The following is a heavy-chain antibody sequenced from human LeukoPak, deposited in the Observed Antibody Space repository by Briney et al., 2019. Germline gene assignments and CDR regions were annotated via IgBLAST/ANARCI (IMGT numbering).Heavy chain of an antibody. CDR1: GFTFSSYG. J-gene: IGHJ3*02. V-gene: IGHV3-30*18. Sequence: GGSLRLSCAAAGFTFSSYGMHWVRQAPGKGLEWVAVISYDGSNKYYADFVKGRFTISRDNSKNTLYLQMNSLRAEDTAVYYCAKDRGYDFWSGYGLGAFDIWGQGTMVTVSS. D-gene: IGHD3-3*01. CDR3: AKDRGYDFWSGYGLGAFDI. CDR2: ISYDGSNK.